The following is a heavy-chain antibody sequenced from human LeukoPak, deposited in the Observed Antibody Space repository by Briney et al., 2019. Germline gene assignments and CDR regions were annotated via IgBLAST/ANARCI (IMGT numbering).Heavy chain of an antibody. V-gene: IGHV4-59*01. CDR1: GGSISSYY. Sequence: SETLSLTCTVSGGSISSYYWSWIRQPPGKGPEWIGYIYYSGSTNYNPSLKSRVTISVDTSKNQFSLKLSSVTAADTAVYYCASQTRAFDYWGQGTLVTVSS. CDR3: ASQTRAFDY. D-gene: IGHD1-14*01. J-gene: IGHJ4*02. CDR2: IYYSGST.